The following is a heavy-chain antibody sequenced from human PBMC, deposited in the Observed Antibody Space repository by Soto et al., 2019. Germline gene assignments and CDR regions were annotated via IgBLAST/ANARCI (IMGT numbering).Heavy chain of an antibody. CDR3: ARDCGRCYSGFDY. J-gene: IGHJ4*02. V-gene: IGHV3-11*01. D-gene: IGHD2-15*01. Sequence: QVQLVESGGGLVKPGGSLRLSCAASGFTFSDYFMTWIRQAPGKGREWVSYVSSSGTTIFYADSVQGRFTISRDNAKISLYLEINSLRAEDTAVYSCARDCGRCYSGFDYWGQGTLVTVSS. CDR2: VSSSGTTI. CDR1: GFTFSDYF.